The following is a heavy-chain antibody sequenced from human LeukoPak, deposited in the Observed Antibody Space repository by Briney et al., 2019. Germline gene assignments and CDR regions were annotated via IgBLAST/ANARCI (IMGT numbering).Heavy chain of an antibody. CDR2: IYYSGST. J-gene: IGHJ4*02. V-gene: IGHV4-59*03. Sequence: SETLSLTCTVSGGSMNYYYWSWIRQPPGKGLEWIGYIYYSGSTNYNPSLKSRVTMSVDTSKNQFSLQLSSVTAADTAVYYCTTGATTYYYDSSGYYIFDYWGQGTLVTVSS. CDR1: GGSMNYYY. D-gene: IGHD3-22*01. CDR3: TTGATTYYYDSSGYYIFDY.